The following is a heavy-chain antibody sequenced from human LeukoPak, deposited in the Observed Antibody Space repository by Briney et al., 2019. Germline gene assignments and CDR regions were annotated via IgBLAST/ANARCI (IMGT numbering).Heavy chain of an antibody. CDR3: AKDRSSSGFSCVDH. CDR2: ISSGGGFT. D-gene: IGHD3-22*01. Sequence: PGGSPRLSCAASGFTFSSYAMSWVRQAPGKGLEWVSTISSGGGFTNYADSVKGRFTISRDNSKNTLHLQMNSLKDEDTAVYYCAKDRSSSGFSCVDHWGQGTLVTVSS. V-gene: IGHV3-23*01. CDR1: GFTFSSYA. J-gene: IGHJ4*02.